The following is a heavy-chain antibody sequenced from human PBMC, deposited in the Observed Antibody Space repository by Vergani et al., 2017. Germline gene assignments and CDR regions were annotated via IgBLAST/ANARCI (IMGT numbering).Heavy chain of an antibody. CDR3: ARDEPSLRNYYDSSGYYYYYGMDV. V-gene: IGHV1-18*04. Sequence: QVQLVQSGAEVKKPGASVKVSCKASGYTFTSYGISWVRQAPGQGLEWMGWISAYNGNTNYAQKLQGRATMTTDTSTSTAYMELRSLRSDDTAVYYCARDEPSLRNYYDSSGYYYYYGMDVWGQGTTVTVSS. J-gene: IGHJ6*02. CDR2: ISAYNGNT. CDR1: GYTFTSYG. D-gene: IGHD3-22*01.